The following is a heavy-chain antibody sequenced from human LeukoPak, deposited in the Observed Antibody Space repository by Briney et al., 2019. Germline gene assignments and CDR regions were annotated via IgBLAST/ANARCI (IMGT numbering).Heavy chain of an antibody. CDR1: GFSFSSYA. D-gene: IGHD6-6*01. CDR3: AKTQSIAARREFDY. CDR2: ISGSGGST. J-gene: IGHJ4*02. Sequence: GGSLKLSCAASGFSFSSYAMSWVRQAPGKGLEWVSAISGSGGSTYYADSVKGRFTISRDNSKNTLYLQMNSLRAEDTAVYYCAKTQSIAARREFDYWGQGTLVTVSS. V-gene: IGHV3-23*01.